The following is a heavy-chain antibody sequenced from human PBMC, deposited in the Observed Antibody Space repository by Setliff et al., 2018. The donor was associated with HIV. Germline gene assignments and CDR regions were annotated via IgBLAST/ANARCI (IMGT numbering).Heavy chain of an antibody. CDR3: ARDPPGGSYPYYFDY. Sequence: HPGGSLRLSCAASGFTFSSYGMHWGRQAPGKGLEWVAVIWYDGSNKYSADSVKGRFTISRDNSKNTLYRQMNSLRAEDTAVYYCARDPPGGSYPYYFDYWGQGTLVTVSS. CDR2: IWYDGSNK. V-gene: IGHV3-33*08. D-gene: IGHD1-26*01. CDR1: GFTFSSYG. J-gene: IGHJ4*02.